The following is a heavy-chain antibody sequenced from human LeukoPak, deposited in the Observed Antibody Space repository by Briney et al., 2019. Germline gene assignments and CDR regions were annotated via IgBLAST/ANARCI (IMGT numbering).Heavy chain of an antibody. Sequence: SETLSLTCAVYGGSFSGYYWSWIRQPPGKGLEWIGEINHSGSTNYNPSLKSRVTISVDTSKNQFSLKLSSVTAADTAVYYCARVKAAGGPFDYWGQGTLVTVSS. D-gene: IGHD3-16*01. CDR2: INHSGST. V-gene: IGHV4-34*01. CDR3: ARVKAAGGPFDY. J-gene: IGHJ4*02. CDR1: GGSFSGYY.